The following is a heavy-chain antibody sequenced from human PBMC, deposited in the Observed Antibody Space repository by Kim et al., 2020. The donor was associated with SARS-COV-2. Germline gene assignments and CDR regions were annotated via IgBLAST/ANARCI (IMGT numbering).Heavy chain of an antibody. CDR1: GFTFSSYA. CDR2: ISSNGGST. V-gene: IGHV3-64*01. D-gene: IGHD2-2*01. J-gene: IGHJ4*02. Sequence: GGSLRLSCAASGFTFSSYAMHWVRQAPGKGLEYVSAISSNGGSTYYANSVKGRFTISRDNSKNTLYLQMGSLRAEDMAVYYCAGYCSSTSCDGGGYWGQG. CDR3: AGYCSSTSCDGGGY.